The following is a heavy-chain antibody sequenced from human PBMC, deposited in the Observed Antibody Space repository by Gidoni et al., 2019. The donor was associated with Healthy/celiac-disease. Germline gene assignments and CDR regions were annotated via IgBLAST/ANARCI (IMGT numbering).Heavy chain of an antibody. V-gene: IGHV4-34*01. Sequence: QVQLQQWGAGLLKPSETLSLTCAVYGGSFSGYYWSWIRQPPGKGLEWIGAINHSGSTNYNPSLMSRVTISVDTSKNQFSLKLSSVTAADTAVYYCARGLVDFWSGWWDAFDIWGQGTMVTVSS. CDR2: INHSGST. CDR1: GGSFSGYY. CDR3: ARGLVDFWSGWWDAFDI. J-gene: IGHJ3*02. D-gene: IGHD3-3*01.